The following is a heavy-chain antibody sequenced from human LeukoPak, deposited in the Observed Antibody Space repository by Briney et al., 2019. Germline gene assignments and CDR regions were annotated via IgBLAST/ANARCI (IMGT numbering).Heavy chain of an antibody. V-gene: IGHV3-23*01. D-gene: IGHD6-19*01. CDR1: GFTFNTYA. J-gene: IGHJ4*02. Sequence: GGSLRLSCAASGFTFNTYAMSWVRQAPGKGLEWVSSITPTGGTTYYADSVKGRFTFSRDNSRNTLYLQMNSLRAEDTAIFYCAKEGSSGFIDSWGRGTLVTVSS. CDR2: ITPTGGTT. CDR3: AKEGSSGFIDS.